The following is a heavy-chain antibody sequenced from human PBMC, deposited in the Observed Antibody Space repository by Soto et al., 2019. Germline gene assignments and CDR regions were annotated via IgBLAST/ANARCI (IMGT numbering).Heavy chain of an antibody. D-gene: IGHD5-12*01. CDR2: IYYSGST. CDR1: GGSISSGGYY. CDR3: ARDHHRYSGYDYVDY. J-gene: IGHJ4*02. V-gene: IGHV4-31*03. Sequence: SETLSLTCTVSGGSISSGGYYWSWIRQHPGKGLEWIGYIYYSGSTYYNPSLKSRVTISVDTSKNQFSLKLSSVTAADTALYYCARDHHRYSGYDYVDYWGQGTLVTVSS.